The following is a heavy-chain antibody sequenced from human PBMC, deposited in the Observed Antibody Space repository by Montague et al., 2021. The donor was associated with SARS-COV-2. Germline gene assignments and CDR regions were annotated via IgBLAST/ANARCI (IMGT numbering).Heavy chain of an antibody. V-gene: IGHV4-61*02. J-gene: IGHJ4*02. CDR2: IYTSGTT. D-gene: IGHD5-12*01. CDR1: GGSISSGGCY. CDR3: ARAHSGSWAHLDN. Sequence: TLSLTCTVSGGSISSGGCYWSWIRQPAGKGLEWIGRIYTSGTTDYSFSLKSRVTISVDTSKNQFSLKLTSVTAADTAVYYCARAHSGSWAHLDNWGQGSLVTVSS.